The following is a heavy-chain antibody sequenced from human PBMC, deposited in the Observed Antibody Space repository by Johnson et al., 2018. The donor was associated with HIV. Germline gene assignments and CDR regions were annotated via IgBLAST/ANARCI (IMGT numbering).Heavy chain of an antibody. V-gene: IGHV3-66*01. J-gene: IGHJ3*02. D-gene: IGHD4-11*01. Sequence: VQLVESGGGLVQPGGSLRLSCAASGFTVSSNYMSWVRQAPGKGLEWVSVIYSGGSTYYADSVKGRFTISRDNSKNTLYLQMNSLRAEDTAVYYCARIDYSNYEEAFDIWGQGTMVTFSS. CDR1: GFTVSSNY. CDR2: IYSGGST. CDR3: ARIDYSNYEEAFDI.